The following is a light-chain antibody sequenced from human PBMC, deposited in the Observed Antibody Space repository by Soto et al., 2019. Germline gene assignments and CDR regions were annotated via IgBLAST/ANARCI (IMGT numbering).Light chain of an antibody. CDR2: AAS. CDR1: QGISSW. Sequence: DIQMTQSPSSVSASVGDRVTITCRATQGISSWVAWYQQKPGKAPTLLIYAASSLQSGVPSRFSGSGSVTDFSLTINNLQPEDFATYYCQQANSFPRTFGPGTKVDIK. V-gene: IGKV1-12*01. CDR3: QQANSFPRT. J-gene: IGKJ3*01.